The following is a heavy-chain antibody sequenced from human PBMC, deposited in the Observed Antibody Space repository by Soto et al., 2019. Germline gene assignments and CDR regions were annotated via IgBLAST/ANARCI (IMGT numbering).Heavy chain of an antibody. Sequence: VQLQQLCAGLLKTSATLSLTCVVYGGSFSGYYWSWIRQSPGKGLECMGGINHRGSTNYNPSLASLVTPSVDPSTNQFSLELPSVTDADKAMYSCARDGFCKSTTFRGSKGFDPLCPRSLVTVSS. D-gene: IGHD2-2*01. CDR3: ARDGFCKSTTFRGSKGFDP. CDR1: GGSFSGYY. CDR2: INHRGST. J-gene: IGHJ5*02. V-gene: IGHV4-34*01.